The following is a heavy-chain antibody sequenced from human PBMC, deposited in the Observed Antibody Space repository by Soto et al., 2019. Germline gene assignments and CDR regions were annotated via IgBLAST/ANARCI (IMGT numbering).Heavy chain of an antibody. Sequence: PSETLSLTCTVSNASISSRKWWTWVRQTPGKGLEWIGEIYHSGSINHNPSLKSRVTMSVDKSNNQFSLALTSVTAADTAMYYCARGPTTEKVDSWGQGILVTVSS. CDR2: IYHSGSI. J-gene: IGHJ4*02. V-gene: IGHV4-4*02. CDR3: ARGPTTEKVDS. CDR1: NASISSRKW.